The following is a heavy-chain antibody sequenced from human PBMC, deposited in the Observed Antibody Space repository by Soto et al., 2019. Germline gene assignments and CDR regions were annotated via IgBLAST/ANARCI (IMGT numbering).Heavy chain of an antibody. V-gene: IGHV4-34*01. J-gene: IGHJ6*02. Sequence: SETLSLTCAVYGGSVSGYYWSWIRQPPGKGLEWIGEINHSGSTNYNPSLKSRVTISVDTSKNQFSLKLSSVTAADTAVYYCARGRTYYDFWSGYYKSYYYYYGMDVWGQGTTVTVSS. CDR2: INHSGST. CDR1: GGSVSGYY. CDR3: ARGRTYYDFWSGYYKSYYYYYGMDV. D-gene: IGHD3-3*01.